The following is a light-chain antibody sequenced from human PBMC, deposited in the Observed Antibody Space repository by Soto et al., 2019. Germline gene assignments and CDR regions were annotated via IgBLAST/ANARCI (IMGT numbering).Light chain of an antibody. CDR2: GAS. CDR1: QSVSST. V-gene: IGKV3-15*01. Sequence: EIMMTKSPATLSLSPGERATLSCRASQSVSSTLAWYQQKPGQAPRLLISGASTRATGIPARLSGSGSGTEFTLTISSLRSEDFAVYYCQHYDNWPITFGQGTRLEI. CDR3: QHYDNWPIT. J-gene: IGKJ5*01.